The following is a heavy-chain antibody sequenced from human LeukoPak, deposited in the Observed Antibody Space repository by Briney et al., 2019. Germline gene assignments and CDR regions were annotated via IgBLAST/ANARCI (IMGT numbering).Heavy chain of an antibody. CDR3: ARDGEYSGYEPEAFDI. Sequence: QPGGSLRLSCAASGFTFSSYEMNWVRQAPGKGLEWVSYISSSGSTIYYADSVKGRFTISRDNAKNSLYLQMNSLRAEDTAVYYCARDGEYSGYEPEAFDIWGQGTMVTVSS. J-gene: IGHJ3*02. CDR1: GFTFSSYE. V-gene: IGHV3-48*03. D-gene: IGHD5-12*01. CDR2: ISSSGSTI.